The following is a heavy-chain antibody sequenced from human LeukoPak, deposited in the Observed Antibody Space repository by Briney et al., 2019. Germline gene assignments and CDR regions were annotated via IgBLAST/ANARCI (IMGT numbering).Heavy chain of an antibody. CDR1: GSTFSSYS. V-gene: IGHV3-48*01. J-gene: IGHJ3*02. CDR2: ISSSSSTI. Sequence: PGGSLRLSCAASGSTFSSYSMNWVRQAPGKGLEWVSYISSSSSTIYYADSVKGRFTISRDNAKNSLYLQMNSLRAEDTAVYYCARGFPWIQLWLKTHSDAFDIWGQGTMVTVSS. CDR3: ARGFPWIQLWLKTHSDAFDI. D-gene: IGHD5-18*01.